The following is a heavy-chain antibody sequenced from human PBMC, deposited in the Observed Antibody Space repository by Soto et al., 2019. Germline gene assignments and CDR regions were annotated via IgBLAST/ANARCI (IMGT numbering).Heavy chain of an antibody. J-gene: IGHJ4*02. CDR2: INAGNGHT. CDR3: ARGIWTMARGAYYFDH. Sequence: GASVKVSCKASGYTFTNYAMQWVRQAPGQRLEWMGWINAGNGHTKYSQNFQGRVTITRDTSASTAYMELSSLISEDAAVYYCARGIWTMARGAYYFDHWGQGTLVTVSS. D-gene: IGHD3-10*01. CDR1: GYTFTNYA. V-gene: IGHV1-3*01.